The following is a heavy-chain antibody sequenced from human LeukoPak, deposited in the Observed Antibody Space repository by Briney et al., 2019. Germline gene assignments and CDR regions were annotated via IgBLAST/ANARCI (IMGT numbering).Heavy chain of an antibody. D-gene: IGHD3-22*01. CDR3: ARDQDYYDSNGYYTPFFDY. Sequence: GGALRLSCAASGFTFSDYYMSWIRQAPGKGLAWVSYISSSGSTIYYADSVKGRFTISRDNAKNSLYLQMNSLRAEDTAVYYCARDQDYYDSNGYYTPFFDYWGQGTLVTVSS. CDR2: ISSSGSTI. CDR1: GFTFSDYY. V-gene: IGHV3-11*01. J-gene: IGHJ4*02.